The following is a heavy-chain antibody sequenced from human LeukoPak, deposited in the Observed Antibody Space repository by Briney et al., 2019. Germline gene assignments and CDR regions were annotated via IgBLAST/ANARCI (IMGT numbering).Heavy chain of an antibody. CDR1: GYTLTELS. V-gene: IGHV1-24*01. CDR3: AREGAAAEPLDP. Sequence: ASVKVSCKVSGYTLTELSMHWVRQAPGKGLEWMGGFDPEDGETIYAQKFQGRVTMTEDTSTSTAYMELRSLRSDDTAVYYCAREGAAAEPLDPWGQGTLVTVSS. J-gene: IGHJ5*02. CDR2: FDPEDGET. D-gene: IGHD6-13*01.